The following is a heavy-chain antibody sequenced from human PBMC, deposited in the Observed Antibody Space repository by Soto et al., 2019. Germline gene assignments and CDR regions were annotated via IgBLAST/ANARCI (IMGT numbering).Heavy chain of an antibody. V-gene: IGHV4-39*01. CDR2: IYYSGST. D-gene: IGHD2-21*02. CDR3: ARHRGLVTATRGFDY. Sequence: PSETLSLTCTVSGGSISSSSYYWCWIRQPPGKGLEWIGSIYYSGSTYYNPSLKSRVTISVDTSKNQFSLKLSSVTAADTAVYYCARHRGLVTATRGFDYWGQGTLVTVSS. CDR1: GGSISSSSYY. J-gene: IGHJ4*02.